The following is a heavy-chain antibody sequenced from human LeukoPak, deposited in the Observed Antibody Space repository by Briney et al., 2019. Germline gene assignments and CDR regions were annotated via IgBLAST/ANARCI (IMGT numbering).Heavy chain of an antibody. V-gene: IGHV4-59*01. D-gene: IGHD1-26*01. CDR2: IYYSGST. J-gene: IGHJ4*02. CDR1: GGSISSYY. Sequence: SETLSLTCTVSGGSISSYYWSWIRQPPGKGLEWIGYIYYSGSTNYNPSLKSRVTISVDTSKNQFSLKLSSVTAADTAVYYCARTQGSYYFGYLGYWGQGTLVIVSS. CDR3: ARTQGSYYFGYLGY.